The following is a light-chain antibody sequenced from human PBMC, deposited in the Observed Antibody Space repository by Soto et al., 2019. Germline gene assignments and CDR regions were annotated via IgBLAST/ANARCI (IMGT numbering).Light chain of an antibody. CDR2: GAS. J-gene: IGKJ4*01. CDR3: QQLTNSHALS. CDR1: EDIVFY. Sequence: DIQLTQSPSFLSASVGDRVTITCRASEDIVFYLAWYQQKPGKAPTVLIYGASTLQTGVPSRFSGSGSGTEFTLTISSLQPEDSATYYCQQLTNSHALSFGGGTKVEIK. V-gene: IGKV1-9*01.